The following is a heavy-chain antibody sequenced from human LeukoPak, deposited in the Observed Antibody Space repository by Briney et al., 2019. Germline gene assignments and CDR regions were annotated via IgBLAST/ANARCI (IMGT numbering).Heavy chain of an antibody. J-gene: IGHJ3*02. D-gene: IGHD3-16*01. Sequence: SETLSLTCTVSGGSVSSGSHYWSWIRQPPGKGLEWIGYIYYSGSTNYNPSLKSRVTISVDTSKNQFSLKLSSVTAADTAVYYCARDWGGIWGQGTMVTVSS. CDR2: IYYSGST. V-gene: IGHV4-61*01. CDR3: ARDWGGI. CDR1: GGSVSSGSHY.